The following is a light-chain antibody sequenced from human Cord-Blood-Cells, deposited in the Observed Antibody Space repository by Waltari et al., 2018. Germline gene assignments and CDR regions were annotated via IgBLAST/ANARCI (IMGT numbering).Light chain of an antibody. V-gene: IGKV1-39*01. J-gene: IGKJ1*01. CDR3: QQSYSTPPWT. CDR2: GAS. CDR1: QSISIY. Sequence: EIHMTQSPSSLSASVGDRVTIPCRASQSISIYLNWYQQKPGKAPKFLIYGASSVQSGVPSRFSGSGSGTDFTLTISSLQPEDFATYYCQQSYSTPPWTFGQGTKVEIK.